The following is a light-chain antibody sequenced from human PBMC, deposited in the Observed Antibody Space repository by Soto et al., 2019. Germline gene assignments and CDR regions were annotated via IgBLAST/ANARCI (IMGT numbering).Light chain of an antibody. Sequence: QSVLTQPPSASGSPGQSVTISCTGTSSDVGGYNYVSWYQQHPGKAPKLMIYDVSERPSGVPDRFSGSKSGNTASLTVSGLQVEDEADYYCSSYGGSNNLVFGGGTQLTVL. CDR3: SSYGGSNNLV. CDR1: SSDVGGYNY. V-gene: IGLV2-8*01. CDR2: DVS. J-gene: IGLJ2*01.